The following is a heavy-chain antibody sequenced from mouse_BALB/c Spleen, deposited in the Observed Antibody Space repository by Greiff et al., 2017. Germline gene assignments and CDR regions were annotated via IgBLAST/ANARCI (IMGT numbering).Heavy chain of an antibody. J-gene: IGHJ4*01. CDR3: ARGDGYDGYAMDY. CDR1: GFTFSDYY. D-gene: IGHD2-2*01. V-gene: IGHV5-4*02. Sequence: EVQLVESGGGLVKPGGSLKLSCAASGFTFSDYYMYWVRQTPEKRLEWVATISDGGSYTYYPDSVKGRFTISRDNAKNNLYLQMSSLKSEDTAMYYCARGDGYDGYAMDYWGQGTSVTVSS. CDR2: ISDGGSYT.